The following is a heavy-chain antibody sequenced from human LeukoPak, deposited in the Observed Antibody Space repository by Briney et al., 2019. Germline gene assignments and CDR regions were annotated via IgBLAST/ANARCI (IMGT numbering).Heavy chain of an antibody. CDR2: INPNTGGT. D-gene: IGHD5-24*01. Sequence: ASVKVSCQASGYTFTGYYMQWVRQAPGQGLEWMGRINPNTGGTNSAQKFQGRVTMTRDTSITTAYMELSRLRPDDTAVYYCARVGDGLNDAFDVWGQGTLVTVSS. CDR3: ARVGDGLNDAFDV. J-gene: IGHJ3*01. V-gene: IGHV1-2*06. CDR1: GYTFTGYY.